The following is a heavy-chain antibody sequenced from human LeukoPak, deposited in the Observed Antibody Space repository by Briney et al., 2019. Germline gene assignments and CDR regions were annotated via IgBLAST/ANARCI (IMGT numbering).Heavy chain of an antibody. J-gene: IGHJ5*01. CDR1: GYSIGSGHY. CDR3: AKSSGGGGHDS. D-gene: IGHD6-25*01. Sequence: NPSETLSLTCTVSGYSIGSGHYWAWIRQPPGKGLEWIGCVYHSGTYYKSSLSSRVTISMDTSKNQFSLKLTSVTAADSAFYYCAKSSGGGGHDSWGQGTLVTVSS. V-gene: IGHV4-38-2*02. CDR2: VYHSGT.